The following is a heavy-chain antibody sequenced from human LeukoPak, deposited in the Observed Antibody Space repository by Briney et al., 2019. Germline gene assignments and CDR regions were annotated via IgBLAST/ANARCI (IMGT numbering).Heavy chain of an antibody. J-gene: IGHJ3*02. CDR3: ATSQTTSGRYGNALDI. V-gene: IGHV3-7*01. CDR1: GFVFTSLW. D-gene: IGHD6-19*01. Sequence: GGSLRLSCVGSGFVFTSLWMSWVRQAPGKGPEWVANIKEDGREKYYVDSVKGRFTISRDNAKNSLDLQMNNRRVEDTAVYYCATSQTTSGRYGNALDIWGQGTTVTVSS. CDR2: IKEDGREK.